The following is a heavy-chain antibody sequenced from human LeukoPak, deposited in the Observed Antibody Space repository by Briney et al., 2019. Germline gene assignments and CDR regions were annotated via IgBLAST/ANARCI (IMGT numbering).Heavy chain of an antibody. CDR2: IYYSGTT. Sequence: SETLSLTCTVSGGSISSGDYYWSWIRRPPGKGLEWIGYIYYSGTTYYNPSLKSRVTISVDTSKNQFSLKLSSVTAADTAVYYCARNVAMNWFDPWGQGALVTVSS. V-gene: IGHV4-30-4*01. D-gene: IGHD2-21*01. J-gene: IGHJ5*02. CDR3: ARNVAMNWFDP. CDR1: GGSISSGDYY.